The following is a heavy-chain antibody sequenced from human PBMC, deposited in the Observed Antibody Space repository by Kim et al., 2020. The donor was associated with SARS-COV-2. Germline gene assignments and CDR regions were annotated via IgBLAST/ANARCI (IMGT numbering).Heavy chain of an antibody. CDR3: ARGASGRVHYYYMDV. V-gene: IGHV4-59*09. J-gene: IGHJ6*03. Sequence: PSLKRRDTISVDTSKNQCSLKLSSRTAADTAVYYCARGASGRVHYYYMDVWGKGTTVTVSS. D-gene: IGHD1-26*01.